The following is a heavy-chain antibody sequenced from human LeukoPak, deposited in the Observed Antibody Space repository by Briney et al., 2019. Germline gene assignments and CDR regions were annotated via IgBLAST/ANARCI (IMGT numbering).Heavy chain of an antibody. J-gene: IGHJ2*01. CDR1: GFTVSSNY. Sequence: GGSLRLSCAASGFTVSSNYMSWVRQAPGKGLEWVSLIYSGGSTYYADSVKGRFTISRGNSKNTLYLQMNSLRAQDTAVYYCARDRRDYDSSGYYKNNYWYFDLWGRGTLVTVSS. CDR3: ARDRRDYDSSGYYKNNYWYFDL. V-gene: IGHV3-53*01. CDR2: IYSGGST. D-gene: IGHD3-22*01.